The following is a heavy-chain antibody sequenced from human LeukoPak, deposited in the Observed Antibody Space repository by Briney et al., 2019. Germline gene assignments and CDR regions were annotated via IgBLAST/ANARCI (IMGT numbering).Heavy chain of an antibody. Sequence: GASVKVSCKASGYTFTVYYMHWVRQATGQGLEWMGWINPNSGGTNYAQKFQGRVTMTRDTSISTAYMELSRLRSDDTAVYYCAKTLWFGELSQYYYYGMDVWGQGTTVTVSS. J-gene: IGHJ6*02. CDR3: AKTLWFGELSQYYYYGMDV. CDR2: INPNSGGT. D-gene: IGHD3-10*01. CDR1: GYTFTVYY. V-gene: IGHV1-2*02.